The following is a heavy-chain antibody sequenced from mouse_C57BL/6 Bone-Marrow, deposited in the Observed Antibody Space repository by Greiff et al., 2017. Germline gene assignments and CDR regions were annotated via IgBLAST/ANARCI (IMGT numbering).Heavy chain of an antibody. V-gene: IGHV1-4*01. J-gene: IGHJ1*03. CDR1: GYTFTSYT. D-gene: IGHD1-1*01. CDR3: LRGYFDV. Sequence: QVQLQQSGAELARPGASVKMSCKASGYTFTSYTMHWVKQRPGQGLECIGYINPSSGYTKYNQKFKDKATLTADKSSSTAYMQLSSLTSEDSAVYYSLRGYFDVWGTGTTVTVSS. CDR2: INPSSGYT.